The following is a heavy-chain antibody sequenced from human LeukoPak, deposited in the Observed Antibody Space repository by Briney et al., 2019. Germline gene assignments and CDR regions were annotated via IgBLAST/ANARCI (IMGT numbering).Heavy chain of an antibody. CDR2: IKQDGSEK. Sequence: GGSLSLSCVASGFTFSSYWMSWVRQAPGRGLAWVANIKQDGSEKYCVDSVKGRFTISRDNAKNSLYLQMNSLRAEDTAVYYCASDRAVAGTWGWFDPWGQGTLVTVSS. J-gene: IGHJ5*02. D-gene: IGHD6-19*01. CDR1: GFTFSSYW. CDR3: ASDRAVAGTWGWFDP. V-gene: IGHV3-7*01.